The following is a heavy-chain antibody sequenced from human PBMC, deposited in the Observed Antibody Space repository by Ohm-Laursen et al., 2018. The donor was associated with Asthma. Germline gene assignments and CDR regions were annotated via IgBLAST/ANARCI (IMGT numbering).Heavy chain of an antibody. Sequence: SLRLSCAASGFTFRNYAMHWVRQAPGKGLQWVASISTASTFIYYADSVRGRFTTSRDNAKNLVYLQMDSLRADDTALYYCARPTRDYRHWGQGTPVTVSS. D-gene: IGHD4/OR15-4a*01. CDR1: GFTFRNYA. V-gene: IGHV3-21*01. J-gene: IGHJ4*02. CDR3: ARPTRDYRH. CDR2: ISTASTFI.